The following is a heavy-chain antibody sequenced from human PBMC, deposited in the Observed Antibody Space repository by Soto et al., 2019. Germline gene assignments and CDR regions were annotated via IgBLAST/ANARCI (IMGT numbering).Heavy chain of an antibody. V-gene: IGHV5-51*01. D-gene: IGHD3-3*01. Sequence: PGESLKISCKGSGYSFTSYWIGWVRQMPGKGLEWMGIIYPGDSDTRYSPSFQGQVTISADKSISTAYLQWSSLKASDTAMYYCARLSHDFWSGYYDYYYGMDFWGQGTTVTVSS. CDR3: ARLSHDFWSGYYDYYYGMDF. CDR2: IYPGDSDT. CDR1: GYSFTSYW. J-gene: IGHJ6*02.